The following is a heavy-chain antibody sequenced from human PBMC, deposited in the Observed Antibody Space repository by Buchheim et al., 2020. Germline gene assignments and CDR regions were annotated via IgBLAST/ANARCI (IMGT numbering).Heavy chain of an antibody. V-gene: IGHV3-21*06. CDR2: ISCGSSYI. D-gene: IGHD3-22*01. Sequence: EVQLVESGGGLVKPGGSLRLSCAASGFTFSSYSMNWVRQAPGKGLEWVSFISCGSSYIYYADSVKGRFTISRDNAKNSLYLQMNSLRAEDTAVYYCARGSGARIVVGTPFDYWGQGIL. CDR3: ARGSGARIVVGTPFDY. CDR1: GFTFSSYS. J-gene: IGHJ4*02.